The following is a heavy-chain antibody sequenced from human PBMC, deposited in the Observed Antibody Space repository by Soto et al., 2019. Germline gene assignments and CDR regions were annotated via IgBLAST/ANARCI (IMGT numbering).Heavy chain of an antibody. CDR1: GFSLSTYHMG. J-gene: IGHJ4*02. Sequence: QITLKEYGPTLVRPAQTLTLTCDFSGFSLSTYHMGVAWIRQPPGKALEWLALIYWDDDKRYSPSLKDRLAISKGTSSNQVVLTITNVDPGDTATYFCAHAGDYDLLTFDHWGPGTLVTVSS. CDR3: AHAGDYDLLTFDH. D-gene: IGHD4-17*01. V-gene: IGHV2-5*02. CDR2: IYWDDDK.